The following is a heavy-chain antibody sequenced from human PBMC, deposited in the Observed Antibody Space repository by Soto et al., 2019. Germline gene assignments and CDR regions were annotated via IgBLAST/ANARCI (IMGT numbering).Heavy chain of an antibody. J-gene: IGHJ4*02. CDR2: IYYSGST. CDR3: AREAAVIVGAPPTPFDY. D-gene: IGHD1-26*01. Sequence: RSLTCTVSGGSISSSSYYWGWIRQPPGKGLEWTGSIYYSGSTYYNPSLKSRVTISVDTSKNQFSLKLSSVTAADTAVYYCAREAAVIVGAPPTPFDYWGQGTLVTVSS. V-gene: IGHV4-39*02. CDR1: GGSISSSSYY.